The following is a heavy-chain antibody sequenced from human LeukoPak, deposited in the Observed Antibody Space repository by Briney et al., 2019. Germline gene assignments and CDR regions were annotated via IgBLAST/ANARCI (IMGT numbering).Heavy chain of an antibody. CDR1: GYTFTSYY. CDR2: INPSGGST. CDR3: ARGTSVVLRFLEWLSTSGAFDY. D-gene: IGHD3-3*01. V-gene: IGHV1-46*01. Sequence: ASVKVSCKASGYTFTSYYMPWVRQAPGQGPEWMGIINPSGGSTSYAQKFQGRVTMTRDTSTSTVYMELSSLRSEDTAVYYCARGTSVVLRFLEWLSTSGAFDYWGQGTLVTVSS. J-gene: IGHJ4*02.